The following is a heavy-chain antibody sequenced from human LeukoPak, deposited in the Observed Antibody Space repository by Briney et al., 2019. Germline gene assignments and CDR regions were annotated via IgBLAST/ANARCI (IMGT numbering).Heavy chain of an antibody. Sequence: PSETLSLTCAVSGGSLSDSNSFWGWIRQPPGKGLEWIGNIYYSGSTSYNPSLKSRVTISVDTSKNQFSLKLNSVTAADTAVYYCARAPDYYDSSGLSLPFDYWGQGTLVIVSS. CDR1: GGSLSDSNSF. D-gene: IGHD3-22*01. J-gene: IGHJ4*02. CDR3: ARAPDYYDSSGLSLPFDY. CDR2: IYYSGST. V-gene: IGHV4-39*07.